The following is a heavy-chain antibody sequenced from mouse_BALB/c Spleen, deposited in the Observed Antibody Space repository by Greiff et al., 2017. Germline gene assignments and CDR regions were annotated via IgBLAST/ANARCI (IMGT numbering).Heavy chain of an antibody. D-gene: IGHD2-14*01. J-gene: IGHJ3*01. CDR1: GFTFSSFG. Sequence: EVKVEESGGGLVQPGGSRKLSCAASGFTFSSFGMHWVRQAPEKGLEWVAYISSGSSTIYYADTVTGRFTISRDNPKNTLFLQMTSLRSEDTAMYYCARIDDRYDGAYWGQGTLVTVSA. CDR3: ARIDDRYDGAY. CDR2: ISSGSSTI. V-gene: IGHV5-17*02.